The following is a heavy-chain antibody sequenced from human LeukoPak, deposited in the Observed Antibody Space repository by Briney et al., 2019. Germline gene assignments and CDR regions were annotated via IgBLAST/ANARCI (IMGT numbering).Heavy chain of an antibody. V-gene: IGHV3-7*01. J-gene: IGHJ4*02. CDR2: IKYDGNEK. Sequence: GGSLRLSCAASGFSFSVSWMSWVRQAPGKGLEWVANIKYDGNEKYYVDSVKGRFTISRDNAKNSLHLQMNSLRAEDTAVYYCARGGTTFEHWGQGTLVTVSS. D-gene: IGHD1-1*01. CDR3: ARGGTTFEH. CDR1: GFSFSVSW.